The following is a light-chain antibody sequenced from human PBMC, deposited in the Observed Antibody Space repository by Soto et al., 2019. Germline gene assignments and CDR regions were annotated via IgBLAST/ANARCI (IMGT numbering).Light chain of an antibody. CDR2: EVS. J-gene: IGLJ1*01. CDR3: SSYTSSSTLVV. Sequence: QSALTQPASVSGSPGQSITISCTGTSSDVGGYNYVSWYQQHPGKAPKLMIYEVSNRPSGVSNSFSGSKSGNTASLTIYGLQAEDEADYYCSSYTSSSTLVVFGTGTKLTVL. V-gene: IGLV2-14*01. CDR1: SSDVGGYNY.